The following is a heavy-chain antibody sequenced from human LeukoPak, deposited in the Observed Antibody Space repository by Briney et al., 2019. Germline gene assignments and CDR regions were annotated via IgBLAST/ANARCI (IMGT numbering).Heavy chain of an antibody. V-gene: IGHV3-23*01. Sequence: GGSLRLSCAASGFTFRNYVMNWVRQAPGKGLEWVSAVRGSGGGTYYADSVKGRFTISRDNSMHTQYLQMNSLRVEDTAVYYCARIDFWMGMDVWGKGTTVTVSS. D-gene: IGHD3-3*01. CDR2: VRGSGGGT. J-gene: IGHJ6*04. CDR1: GFTFRNYV. CDR3: ARIDFWMGMDV.